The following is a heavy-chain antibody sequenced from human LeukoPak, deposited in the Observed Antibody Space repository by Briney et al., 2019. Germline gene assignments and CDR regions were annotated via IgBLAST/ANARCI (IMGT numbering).Heavy chain of an antibody. CDR2: FDPEDGET. V-gene: IGHV1-24*01. J-gene: IGHJ5*02. CDR1: GYTLTELS. Sequence: ASVKVSCKVSGYTLTELSMHWVRQAPGKGLEWMGGFDPEDGETIYAQKFQGRVTMTEDTSTDTAYMELSSLRSEDTAVCYCATVTDKGFLFDPWGQGTLVTVSS. D-gene: IGHD2/OR15-2a*01. CDR3: ATVTDKGFLFDP.